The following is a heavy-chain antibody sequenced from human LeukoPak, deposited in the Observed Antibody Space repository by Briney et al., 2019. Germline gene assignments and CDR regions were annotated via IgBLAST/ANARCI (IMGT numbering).Heavy chain of an antibody. Sequence: GGSLRLSCAASGFTFNNAWMSWVRQAPGKGLEWVSSISSSSSYIYYADSVKGRFTISRDNAKNSLYLQMNSLRAEDTAIYYCATYRQVLLPFESWGQGTLVTVSS. D-gene: IGHD2-8*02. CDR2: ISSSSSYI. CDR1: GFTFNNAW. V-gene: IGHV3-21*04. J-gene: IGHJ4*02. CDR3: ATYRQVLLPFES.